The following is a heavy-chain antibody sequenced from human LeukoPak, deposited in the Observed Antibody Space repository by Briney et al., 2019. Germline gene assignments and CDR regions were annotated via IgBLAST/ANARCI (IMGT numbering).Heavy chain of an antibody. CDR1: GFTVSSNY. J-gene: IGHJ4*02. D-gene: IGHD3-3*01. V-gene: IGHV3-11*06. Sequence: GGSLRLSCAASGFTVSSNYMSWIRQAPGKGLEWVSYISSSSSYTNYADSVKGRFTISRDNAKNSLYLQMNSLRAEDTAVYYCARSEGLSTTPYDFWSGYSGADYWGQGTLVTVSS. CDR2: ISSSSSYT. CDR3: ARSEGLSTTPYDFWSGYSGADY.